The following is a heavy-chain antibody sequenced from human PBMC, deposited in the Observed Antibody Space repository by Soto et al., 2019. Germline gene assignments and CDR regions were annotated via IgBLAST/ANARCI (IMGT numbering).Heavy chain of an antibody. Sequence: GASVKVSCKASGYTFTSYYMHWVRQAPGQGLEWMGIINPSGGSTSYAQKFQGRFTLTRNPSIGTAYMEMTSLRSDDTAVYYCAKASGGNAFNVFDFWGKGKMVTVSS. D-gene: IGHD3-16*01. J-gene: IGHJ3*01. CDR3: AKASGGNAFNVFDF. CDR1: GYTFTSYY. CDR2: INPSGGST. V-gene: IGHV1-46*01.